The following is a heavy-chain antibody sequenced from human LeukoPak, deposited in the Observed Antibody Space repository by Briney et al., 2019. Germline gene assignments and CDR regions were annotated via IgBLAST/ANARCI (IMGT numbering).Heavy chain of an antibody. J-gene: IGHJ3*02. CDR3: ARDPPHDFWSGYLGNDAFDI. D-gene: IGHD3-3*01. Sequence: SVKVSCKASGGTFSSYAISWVRQAPGQGLEWMGRIIPILGIANYAQKFQGRVTITADKSTSTAYMELSSLRSEDTAVYHCARDPPHDFWSGYLGNDAFDIWGQGTMVTVSS. V-gene: IGHV1-69*04. CDR1: GGTFSSYA. CDR2: IIPILGIA.